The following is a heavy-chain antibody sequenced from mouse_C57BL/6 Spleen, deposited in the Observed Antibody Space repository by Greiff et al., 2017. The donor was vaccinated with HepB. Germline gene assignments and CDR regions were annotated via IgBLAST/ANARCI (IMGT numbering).Heavy chain of an antibody. D-gene: IGHD2-4*01. CDR3: ARSTMITHWYFDV. Sequence: EVKVEESGGGLVKPGGSLKLSCAASGFTFSSYTMSWVRQTPEKRLEWVATISGGGGNTYYPDSVKGRFTISRDNAKNTLYLQMSSLRSEDTALYYCARSTMITHWYFDVWGTGTTVTVSS. CDR1: GFTFSSYT. V-gene: IGHV5-9*01. CDR2: ISGGGGNT. J-gene: IGHJ1*03.